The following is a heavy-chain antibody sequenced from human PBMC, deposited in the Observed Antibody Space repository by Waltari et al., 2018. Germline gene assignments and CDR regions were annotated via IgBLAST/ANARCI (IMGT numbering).Heavy chain of an antibody. J-gene: IGHJ4*02. CDR2: ISGDGGST. V-gene: IGHV3-74*01. CDR1: GFDFTKHD. Sequence: EVQLEESGGGLVQPGGSRRVSCEASGFDFTKHDMHWVRQGPGKGLVWVSRISGDGGSTSYADSVKGRFTISRDNSKNTLYLQMNSFRAEDTGIYYCAREGGGFDYTPDYWGQGTLVTVSS. D-gene: IGHD5-12*01. CDR3: AREGGGFDYTPDY.